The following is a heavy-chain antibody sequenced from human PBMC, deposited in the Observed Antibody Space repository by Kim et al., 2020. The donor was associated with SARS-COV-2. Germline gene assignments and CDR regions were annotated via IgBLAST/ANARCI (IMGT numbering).Heavy chain of an antibody. J-gene: IGHJ5*02. CDR2: LSPGSSSS. CDR3: ARGGSSWQNWFDP. V-gene: IGHV5-51*01. CDR1: CFLFPPSC. Sequence: ESLTLSFPCSCFLFPPSCLGLVLPITLKYLAWLGLLSPGSSSSLYSPSFQGQVTISADKSISTAYLQWSSLKASDTAMYYCARGGSSWQNWFDPWGQGTLVTVSS. D-gene: IGHD6-13*01.